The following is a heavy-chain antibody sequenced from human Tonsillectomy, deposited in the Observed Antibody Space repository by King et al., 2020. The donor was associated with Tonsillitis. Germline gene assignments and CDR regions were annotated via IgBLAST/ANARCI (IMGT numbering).Heavy chain of an antibody. D-gene: IGHD3-10*01. CDR2: ISYDGSNK. CDR1: GFTFSSYA. Sequence: VQLVESGGGVVQPGRSLRFSCAASGFTFSSYAMHWVRQAPGKGLEWVALISYDGSNKYHADSAKGRFTISRDNSKTTLFLQMNSLRGEDTAVYYCARGGNMVRGTDYYYYGLDVWGQGTTVTVSS. V-gene: IGHV3-30-3*01. J-gene: IGHJ6*02. CDR3: ARGGNMVRGTDYYYYGLDV.